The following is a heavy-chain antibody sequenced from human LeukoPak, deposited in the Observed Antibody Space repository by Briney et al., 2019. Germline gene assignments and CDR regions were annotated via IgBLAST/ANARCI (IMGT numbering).Heavy chain of an antibody. J-gene: IGHJ4*02. CDR1: GFTFSSYS. Sequence: GGSLRLSCAASGFTFSSYSMNWVRQAPGKGLEWVSYISSSSSTIYYADSVKGRFTISRDNAKNSLYLQMNSLRAEDTAVYYCARDRGDYGGNSRHLDYWGQGTLVTVSS. CDR2: ISSSSSTI. V-gene: IGHV3-48*04. CDR3: ARDRGDYGGNSRHLDY. D-gene: IGHD4-23*01.